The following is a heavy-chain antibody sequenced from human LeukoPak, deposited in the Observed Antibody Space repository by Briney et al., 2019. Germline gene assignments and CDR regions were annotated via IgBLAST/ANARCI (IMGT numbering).Heavy chain of an antibody. CDR2: IYHSGST. D-gene: IGHD3-10*01. CDR3: ARDENVIGITMVRGASNWFDP. V-gene: IGHV4-38-2*02. J-gene: IGHJ5*02. Sequence: SETLSLTCTVSGYSISSGYYWGWIRQPPGKGLEWIGSIYHSGSTYYNPSLKSRVTISVDTSKNQFSLKLSSVTAADTAVYYCARDENVIGITMVRGASNWFDPWGQGTLVTVSS. CDR1: GYSISSGYY.